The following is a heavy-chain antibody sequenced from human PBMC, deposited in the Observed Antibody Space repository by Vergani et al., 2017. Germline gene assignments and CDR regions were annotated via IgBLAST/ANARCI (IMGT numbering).Heavy chain of an antibody. V-gene: IGHV4-39*07. CDR1: GGSISSSSYY. CDR2: IYYSGST. J-gene: IGHJ4*02. CDR3: ARTTVTTGLDY. D-gene: IGHD4-17*01. Sequence: QVQLQESGPGLVKPSETLSLTCTVSGGSISSSSYYWGWIRQPPGKGLEWIGSIYYSGSTYYNPSLKSRVTISVDTSKNQFSLKLSSVTAADTAVYYWARTTVTTGLDYWGQGTLVTVSS.